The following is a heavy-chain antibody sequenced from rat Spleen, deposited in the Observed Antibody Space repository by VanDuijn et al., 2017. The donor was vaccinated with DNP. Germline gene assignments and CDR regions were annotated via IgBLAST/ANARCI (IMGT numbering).Heavy chain of an antibody. CDR1: GFTFSDYY. CDR2: ISYEGSST. Sequence: EVQLVGSGGGLVQPGRSLKLSCAASGFTFSDYYMAWVRQAPKKGLEWVASISYEGSSTYYGDSVKGRFTISRDNAKSTLYLQMNGLRSEDTATYSCAIEGFGTYYVMDAWGQGTLVTVSS. J-gene: IGHJ3*01. D-gene: IGHD1-9*01. V-gene: IGHV5-22*01. CDR3: AIEGFGTYYVMDA.